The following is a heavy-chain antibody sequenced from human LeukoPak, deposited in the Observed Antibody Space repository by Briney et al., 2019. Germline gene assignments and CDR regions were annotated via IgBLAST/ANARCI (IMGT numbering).Heavy chain of an antibody. V-gene: IGHV3-23*01. Sequence: GGSLRLSCVASGFSFSNYAMGWVRQGPGKGLEWVSSISASSDATYYADSVKGRVTISRDNSKNTLYLQMNSLRAEDTAVYYCAKDPGTYYYDSSGYFDYWGQGTLVTVSS. J-gene: IGHJ4*02. CDR2: ISASSDAT. CDR1: GFSFSNYA. D-gene: IGHD3-22*01. CDR3: AKDPGTYYYDSSGYFDY.